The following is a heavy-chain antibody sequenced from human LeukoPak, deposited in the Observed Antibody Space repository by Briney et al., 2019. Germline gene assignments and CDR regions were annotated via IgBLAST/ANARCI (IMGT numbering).Heavy chain of an antibody. D-gene: IGHD1-26*01. J-gene: IGHJ4*02. Sequence: GSSLRLSCAASGFTFSGYAMLWVRQAPGKGLEWVAVISYDGSNKYYADSVKGRFTISRDNSKSTLYLLMDSLRGEDTAVYYCASAGQWELLSYYFDYWGQGTLVTVSS. CDR2: ISYDGSNK. CDR1: GFTFSGYA. V-gene: IGHV3-30*04. CDR3: ASAGQWELLSYYFDY.